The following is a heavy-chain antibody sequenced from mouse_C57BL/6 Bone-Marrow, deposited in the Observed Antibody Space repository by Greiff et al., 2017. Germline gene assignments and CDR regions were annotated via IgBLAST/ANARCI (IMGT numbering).Heavy chain of an antibody. CDR3: TRGHYGSSFDY. Sequence: DVMLVESGEGLVKPVGSLKLSCAASGFTFSSYAMSWVRQTPEKRLEWVAYISSGGDYIYYADTVKGRFTISRDNARNTLYLQMSSLKSEDTAMYYCTRGHYGSSFDYWGQGTTLTVSS. CDR2: ISSGGDYI. CDR1: GFTFSSYA. D-gene: IGHD1-1*01. V-gene: IGHV5-9-1*02. J-gene: IGHJ2*01.